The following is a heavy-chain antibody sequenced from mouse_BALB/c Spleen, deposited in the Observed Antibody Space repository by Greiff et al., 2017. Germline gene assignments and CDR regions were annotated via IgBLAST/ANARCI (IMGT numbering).Heavy chain of an antibody. Sequence: EVKVVESGGGLVQPGGSLRLSCATSGFTFTDYYMSWVRQPPGKALEWLGFISNKANGYTTEYSASVKGRFTISRDNSQSILYLQMNTLRAEDSATYYCARDSYGYYAMEYWGQGTSVTVSA. CDR1: GFTFTDYY. J-gene: IGHJ4*01. CDR3: ARDSYGYYAMEY. D-gene: IGHD1-1*02. CDR2: ISNKANGYTT. V-gene: IGHV7-3*02.